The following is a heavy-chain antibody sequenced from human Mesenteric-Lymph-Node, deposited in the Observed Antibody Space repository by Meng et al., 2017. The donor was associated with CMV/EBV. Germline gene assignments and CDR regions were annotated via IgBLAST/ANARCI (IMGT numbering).Heavy chain of an antibody. Sequence: SETLSLTCTVSGGSISSSSYYWVWIRQPPGKGLEWMGSIYYTGSTYYKPSLKSRVTISKDTSKNQFSLKLSSVTAADTAVYYCARDNGVGWFDPWGQGTLVTVSS. V-gene: IGHV4-39*02. D-gene: IGHD2-8*01. CDR3: ARDNGVGWFDP. J-gene: IGHJ5*02. CDR2: IYYTGST. CDR1: GGSISSSSYY.